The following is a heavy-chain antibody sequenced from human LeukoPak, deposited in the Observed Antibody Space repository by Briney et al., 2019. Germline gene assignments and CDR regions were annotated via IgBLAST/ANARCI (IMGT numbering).Heavy chain of an antibody. Sequence: GGPLRLSCSASGFSFSSYTMTWVRQAPGKGPEWVSIISGGGDTTFYTDSVKGRFTISRDNSQNTLYLQMNSLRADDTAVYYCAKDGYDSSARGSGAWGQGTLVTVSS. CDR2: ISGGGDTT. CDR3: AKDGYDSSARGSGA. V-gene: IGHV3-23*01. CDR1: GFSFSSYT. J-gene: IGHJ5*02. D-gene: IGHD3-22*01.